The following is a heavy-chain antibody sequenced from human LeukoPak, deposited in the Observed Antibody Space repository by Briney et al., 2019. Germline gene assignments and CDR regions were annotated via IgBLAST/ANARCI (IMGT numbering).Heavy chain of an antibody. Sequence: SETLSLTCTVSGGSISSYYWSWIRQPPGKGLEWIGYIYYSGSTNYNPSLKSRVTISVVTSKNQFSLKLSSVTAADTAVYYCARGGVLWFGELQNWFDPWGQGTLVTVSS. CDR2: IYYSGST. CDR1: GGSISSYY. V-gene: IGHV4-59*01. CDR3: ARGGVLWFGELQNWFDP. D-gene: IGHD3-10*01. J-gene: IGHJ5*02.